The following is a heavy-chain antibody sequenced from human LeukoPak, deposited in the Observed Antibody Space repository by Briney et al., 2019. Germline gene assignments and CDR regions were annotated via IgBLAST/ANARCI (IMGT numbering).Heavy chain of an antibody. Sequence: GRSLRLSCAASRFTFDDFAMLWVRQAPGKGLVGVSGISRNRGSIGYADAVKGRFTISRDNAKNSLYLQMNSLRAEDTALYYCAKGATTGGNGPLYYFDYWGQGTLVTVSS. CDR3: AKGATTGGNGPLYYFDY. CDR2: ISRNRGSI. D-gene: IGHD4-23*01. CDR1: RFTFDDFA. V-gene: IGHV3-9*01. J-gene: IGHJ4*02.